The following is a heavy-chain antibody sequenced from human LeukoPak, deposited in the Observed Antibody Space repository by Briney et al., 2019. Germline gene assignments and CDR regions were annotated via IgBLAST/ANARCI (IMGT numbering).Heavy chain of an antibody. V-gene: IGHV3-15*01. D-gene: IGHD5-12*01. CDR2: IKSKTDGGTT. Sequence: KTGGSLRLSCAASGFTFSNAWMSWVRQAPGKGLEWVGRIKSKTDGGTTDYAAPVKGRFTISRDDSKNTLYLQMSSLKTEDTAVYYCTTDGYSGYDSLAPYWGQGTLVTVSS. CDR3: TTDGYSGYDSLAPY. CDR1: GFTFSNAW. J-gene: IGHJ4*02.